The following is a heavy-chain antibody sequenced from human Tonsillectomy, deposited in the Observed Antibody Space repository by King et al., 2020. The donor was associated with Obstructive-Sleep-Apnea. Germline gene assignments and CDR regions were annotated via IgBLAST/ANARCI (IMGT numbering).Heavy chain of an antibody. CDR3: ARVFFSGAPDNAFDI. J-gene: IGHJ3*02. Sequence: VQLVESGGGLVQPGGSLRLSCAASGFTFTNYAMSWVRQAPGKGLEWVSASSSNGGGTYYADSVKRRFTISRDNSKNTLHLQMNSLRAEDTAMYYCARVFFSGAPDNAFDIWGQGTTGTVSS. D-gene: IGHD1-14*01. CDR2: SSSNGGGT. V-gene: IGHV3-23*04. CDR1: GFTFTNYA.